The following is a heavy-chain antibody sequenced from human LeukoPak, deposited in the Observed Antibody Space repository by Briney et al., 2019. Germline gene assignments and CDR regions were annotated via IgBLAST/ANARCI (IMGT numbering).Heavy chain of an antibody. V-gene: IGHV4-59*01. D-gene: IGHD2-2*01. CDR3: ARDDIGYCSSTSCYSRAFDI. J-gene: IGHJ3*02. CDR2: IYYSGST. Sequence: PSETLSLTCTVSGGSISSYHWSWIRQPPGKGLEWIGYIYYSGSTNYNPSLKSRVTISVDTSKNQFSLKLSSVTAADTAVYYCARDDIGYCSSTSCYSRAFDIWGQGTMVTVSS. CDR1: GGSISSYH.